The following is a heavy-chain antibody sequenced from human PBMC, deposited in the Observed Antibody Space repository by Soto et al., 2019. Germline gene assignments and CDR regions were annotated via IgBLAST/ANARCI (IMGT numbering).Heavy chain of an antibody. D-gene: IGHD7-27*01. V-gene: IGHV4-4*07. Sequence: QVQLQESGPGLVEPSETLSLTYTVSGDSMSSYYWNWIRQPAGKGLEWIGRISATGRTSYMSSLKSRITLSVDTSKNQFSLNLKFVTAADTAVYFCARDQSGAADIWGQGTMVTVS. CDR2: ISATGRT. J-gene: IGHJ3*02. CDR3: ARDQSGAADI. CDR1: GDSMSSYY.